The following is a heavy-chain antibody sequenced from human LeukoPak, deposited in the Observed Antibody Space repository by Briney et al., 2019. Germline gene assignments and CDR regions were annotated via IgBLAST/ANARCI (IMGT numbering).Heavy chain of an antibody. CDR3: AGIDSSTSAYYFDN. CDR1: GGSITSTTW. Sequence: SGTLSLTCAVSGGSITSTTWWTWVRQPPGKSLEWIGEIFHSGGTNYNPSLESRVTISVDKSRNQFSLNLTSVTAADTAVYYCAGIDSSTSAYYFDNWGQGTLITVSS. D-gene: IGHD3-22*01. V-gene: IGHV4-4*02. CDR2: IFHSGGT. J-gene: IGHJ4*02.